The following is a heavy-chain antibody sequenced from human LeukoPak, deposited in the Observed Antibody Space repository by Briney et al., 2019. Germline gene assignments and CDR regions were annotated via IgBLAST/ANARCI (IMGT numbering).Heavy chain of an antibody. CDR3: ARQGLPGTYAY. CDR2: IYPGDSDT. V-gene: IGHV5-51*01. D-gene: IGHD1-14*01. CDR1: GYTFTSDW. Sequence: GESLKISCKGSGYTFTSDWIAWARQMPGKGLEWMGIIYPGDSDTRYSPSFQGQVTISADKSISTAYLQWSSLKASDSAMYYCARQGLPGTYAYWGQGTLVTVSS. J-gene: IGHJ4*02.